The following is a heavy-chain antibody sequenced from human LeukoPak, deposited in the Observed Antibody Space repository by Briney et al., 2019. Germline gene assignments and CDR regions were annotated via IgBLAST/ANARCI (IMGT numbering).Heavy chain of an antibody. CDR2: IYYSGSI. J-gene: IGHJ3*02. CDR3: ARVNDMVRGVIAFDI. D-gene: IGHD3-10*01. Sequence: PSETLSLTCTVSGGSISSYYWSWIRQPPGKGLEWIGYIYYSGSINYNPSLKSRVTISVDTSKNQFSLKLSSVTAADTAVYYCARVNDMVRGVIAFDIWGQGTMVTVSS. CDR1: GGSISSYY. V-gene: IGHV4-59*01.